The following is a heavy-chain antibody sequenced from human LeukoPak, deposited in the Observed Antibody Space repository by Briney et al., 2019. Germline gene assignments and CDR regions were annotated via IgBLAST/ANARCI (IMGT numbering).Heavy chain of an antibody. D-gene: IGHD3-16*01. CDR3: AKGFM. Sequence: GGSLRLSCAASGFTFSINWMSWVRQAPGKGLEWVASIKRDGSAKYYMDSVKGRFTISRDNAKNSLSLQMNSLRVEDTAVYYCAKGFMWGQGTLVTVSS. CDR1: GFTFSINW. V-gene: IGHV3-7*01. CDR2: IKRDGSAK. J-gene: IGHJ4*02.